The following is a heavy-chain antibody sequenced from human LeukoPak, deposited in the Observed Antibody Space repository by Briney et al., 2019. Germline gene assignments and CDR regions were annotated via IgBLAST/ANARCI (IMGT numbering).Heavy chain of an antibody. CDR3: TRGPIQLWLHNGIDV. D-gene: IGHD1-1*01. CDR1: GFTSSDHA. CDR2: IRSTTYRETT. V-gene: IGHV3-49*04. J-gene: IGHJ6*02. Sequence: PGGSLRLSCTASGFTSSDHAMGWARQAPGKGPEWVGFIRSTTYRETTEYAASVKGRFTISRDNSNNIVYLAMNSLRIEDTGVYYSTRGPIQLWLHNGIDVWGQGTTVTVSS.